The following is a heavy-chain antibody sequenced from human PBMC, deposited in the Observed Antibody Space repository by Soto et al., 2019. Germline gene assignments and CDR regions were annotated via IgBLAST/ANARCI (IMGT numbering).Heavy chain of an antibody. Sequence: SVKVSCKASGGTFSSYAISWVRQAPGQGLEWMGGIIPIFGTANYAQKFQGRVTITADKSTSTAYMELSSLRSEDTAVYYCARGLPQDIVVVPAALSMDVWGQGTTVTGSS. CDR2: IIPIFGTA. CDR3: ARGLPQDIVVVPAALSMDV. V-gene: IGHV1-69*06. D-gene: IGHD2-2*01. J-gene: IGHJ6*02. CDR1: GGTFSSYA.